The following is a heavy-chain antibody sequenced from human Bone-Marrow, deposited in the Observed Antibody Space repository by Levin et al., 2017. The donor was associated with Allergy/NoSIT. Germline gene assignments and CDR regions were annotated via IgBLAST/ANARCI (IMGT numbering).Heavy chain of an antibody. CDR2: IDPSGGAT. D-gene: IGHD4-23*01. CDR3: TRDNRMPVGGTGWFDP. CDR1: GYVFATHY. J-gene: IGHJ5*02. Sequence: GESLKISCKTSGYVFATHYMHWARQAPRQGLEWMGLIDPSGGATTYAQNFQGRVTVTRDASTATVYLELTNLTSEDTGIYYCTRDNRMPVGGTGWFDPWGQGTLVTVFS. V-gene: IGHV1-46*03.